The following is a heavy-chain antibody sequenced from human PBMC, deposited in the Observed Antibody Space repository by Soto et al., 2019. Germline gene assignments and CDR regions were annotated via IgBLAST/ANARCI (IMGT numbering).Heavy chain of an antibody. J-gene: IGHJ4*02. V-gene: IGHV3-74*01. CDR2: IDEYGSTI. CDR3: TRDIGGKGAY. CDR1: GFTFSSYL. Sequence: GGALRLSSAASGFTFSSYLVHWVRQVPGKGLLWVSRIDEYGSTINYADSVKGRFTISRDNARNTLYLEMNSLRAEDTALYYCTRDIGGKGAYWGPGTLVTVSS. D-gene: IGHD3-10*01.